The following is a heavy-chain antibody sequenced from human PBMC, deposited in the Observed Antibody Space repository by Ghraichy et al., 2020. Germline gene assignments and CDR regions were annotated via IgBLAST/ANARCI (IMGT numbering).Heavy chain of an antibody. CDR1: GFSFSAYW. CDR3: ARDSRCPDY. CDR2: INQDGSQK. V-gene: IGHV3-7*01. J-gene: IGHJ4*02. Sequence: LSLTCAASGFSFSAYWVTWVRQAPGMGLEWVANINQDGSQKYYVDSVKGRFTISRDNAKNSLYLQMNSLRAEDTAVYYCARDSRCPDYWGQGALVTVSS. D-gene: IGHD4-17*01.